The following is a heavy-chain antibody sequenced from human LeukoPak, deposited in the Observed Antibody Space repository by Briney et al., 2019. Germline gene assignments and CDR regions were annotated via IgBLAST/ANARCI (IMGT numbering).Heavy chain of an antibody. V-gene: IGHV6-1*01. CDR1: GDSVSSNSAA. CDR3: ARDSVAVAGYYYYGMDV. CDR2: TYYRSKWYN. D-gene: IGHD6-19*01. J-gene: IGHJ6*02. Sequence: SQTLSLTCAISGDSVSSNSAAWNWIRQSPSRGLEWLGRTYYRSKWYNDYAVSVKSRITINPDTSKNQFSLQLNSATPEDTAVYYCARDSVAVAGYYYYGMDVWGQGTTVTVSS.